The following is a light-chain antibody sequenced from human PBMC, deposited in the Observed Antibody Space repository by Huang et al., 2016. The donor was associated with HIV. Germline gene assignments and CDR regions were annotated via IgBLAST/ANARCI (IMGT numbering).Light chain of an antibody. Sequence: IVMTQSPATLSVSPGERVILSCRASVSVRTSLAWYQQKPGQAPRLLIYGASTRASGVPPKFSGSGSGREFTLTISSLESADVAVYYCQQYNNWPPRLTFGGGTKVGIK. J-gene: IGKJ4*01. CDR3: QQYNNWPPRLT. CDR1: VSVRTS. V-gene: IGKV3-15*01. CDR2: GAS.